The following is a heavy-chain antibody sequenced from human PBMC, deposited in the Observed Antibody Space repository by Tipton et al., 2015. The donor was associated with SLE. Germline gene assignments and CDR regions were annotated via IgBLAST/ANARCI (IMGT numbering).Heavy chain of an antibody. Sequence: LRLSCAVSGYSISSGYYWGWIRQPPGKGLEWIGSIYHSGSTYYNPSLKSRVTISVDTSKNQFSLKLSSVTAADTAVYYCARYLSGDAFDIWGQGTMVTVSS. V-gene: IGHV4-38-2*01. CDR3: ARYLSGDAFDI. J-gene: IGHJ3*02. D-gene: IGHD1-14*01. CDR2: IYHSGST. CDR1: GYSISSGYY.